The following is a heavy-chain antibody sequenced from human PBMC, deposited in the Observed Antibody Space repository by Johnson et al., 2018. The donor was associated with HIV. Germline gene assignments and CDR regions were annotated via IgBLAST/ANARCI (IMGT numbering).Heavy chain of an antibody. D-gene: IGHD2-2*03. CDR1: GFTFSSYW. Sequence: QVQLVESGGGVVRPGGSLRLSCAASGFTFSSYWMNWVRQAPGKGLEWVSVIYSGGRTYYAASVRGRFTISRDNSKNTVYLQMNSLRAEDTAVYYCAKDGFGWADAFDIWGHGTMVTVSS. J-gene: IGHJ3*02. CDR2: IYSGGRT. V-gene: IGHV3-NL1*01. CDR3: AKDGFGWADAFDI.